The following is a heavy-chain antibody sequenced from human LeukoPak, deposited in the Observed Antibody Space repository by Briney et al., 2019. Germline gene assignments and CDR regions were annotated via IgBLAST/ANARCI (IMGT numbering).Heavy chain of an antibody. CDR1: GGSISSYY. V-gene: IGHV4-59*01. CDR3: ASEGRQDYVYFDH. J-gene: IGHJ4*02. Sequence: SETLSLTCTVSGGSISSYYWSWIRQPPREGLELIGYINYRWSTNYNPSLKSRVTMSVDTSKNQFCLKLSSVTAGVHASYYCASEGRQDYVYFDHWGQGSLVTVSS. D-gene: IGHD4-17*01. CDR2: INYRWST.